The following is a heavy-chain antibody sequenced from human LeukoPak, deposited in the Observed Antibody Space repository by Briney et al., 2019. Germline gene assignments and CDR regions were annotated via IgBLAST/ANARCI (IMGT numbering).Heavy chain of an antibody. CDR1: GFTFSSYA. CDR2: ISGSGGST. D-gene: IGHD2-2*01. Sequence: GESLRLSCAASGFTFSSYAMSWVRQAPGKGLEWVSAISGSGGSTYYADSVKGRFTISRDNSKNTLYLQMNSLRAEDTAVYYCAKVTGYCSSTSCYSSNDYWGQGTLVIVSS. V-gene: IGHV3-23*01. J-gene: IGHJ4*02. CDR3: AKVTGYCSSTSCYSSNDY.